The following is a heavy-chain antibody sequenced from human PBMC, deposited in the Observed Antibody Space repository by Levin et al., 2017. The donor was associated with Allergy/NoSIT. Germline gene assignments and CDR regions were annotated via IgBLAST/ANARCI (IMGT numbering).Heavy chain of an antibody. D-gene: IGHD6-19*01. Sequence: GGSLRLSCAASGFTFSSYSMNWVRQAPGKGLEWVSSISSSSSYIYYADSVKGRFTISRDNAKNSLYLQMNSLRAEDTAVYYCARGAAVAGTSFQHWGQGTLVTVSS. V-gene: IGHV3-21*01. CDR1: GFTFSSYS. CDR2: ISSSSSYI. CDR3: ARGAAVAGTSFQH. J-gene: IGHJ1*01.